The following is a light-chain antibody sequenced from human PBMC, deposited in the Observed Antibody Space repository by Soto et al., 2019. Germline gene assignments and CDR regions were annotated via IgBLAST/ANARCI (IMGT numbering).Light chain of an antibody. CDR1: QGISSW. CDR2: AAS. CDR3: QQANSFPLT. Sequence: DIQMTQSPSSVSASVGDRVTITCRASQGISSWLVWYQQKPGKAPKLLIHAASTLQSGVTSRYSGSGTGTDFTLTISSLQPEDFATYYCQQANSFPLTFGGGTKVEIK. J-gene: IGKJ4*01. V-gene: IGKV1-12*01.